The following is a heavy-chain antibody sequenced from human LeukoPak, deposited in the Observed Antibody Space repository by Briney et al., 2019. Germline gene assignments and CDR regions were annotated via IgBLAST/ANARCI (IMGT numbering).Heavy chain of an antibody. CDR2: IIPIFGTA. D-gene: IGHD2-21*02. CDR3: ARENCGGDCSNYYYYGMDV. J-gene: IGHJ6*02. CDR1: GYTFSSYA. Sequence: ASVKVSCKASGYTFSSYAISWVRQAPGQGLEWTGGIIPIFGTANYAQKFQGRVTITADESTSTAYMELSSLRSEDTAVYYCARENCGGDCSNYYYYGMDVWGQGTTVTVSS. V-gene: IGHV1-69*13.